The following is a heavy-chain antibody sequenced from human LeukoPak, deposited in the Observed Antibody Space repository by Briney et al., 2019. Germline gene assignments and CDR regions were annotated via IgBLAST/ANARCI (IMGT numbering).Heavy chain of an antibody. Sequence: PGGSLRLSCAASGFTFSSYAMHWVRQAPGKGLEWVAVIPYDGSNKYYADSVKGRFTISRDNSKNTLYLQMNSLRAEDTAVYYCARGIVATITGWFDPWGQGTLVTVSS. D-gene: IGHD5-12*01. CDR3: ARGIVATITGWFDP. V-gene: IGHV3-30*04. CDR2: IPYDGSNK. J-gene: IGHJ5*02. CDR1: GFTFSSYA.